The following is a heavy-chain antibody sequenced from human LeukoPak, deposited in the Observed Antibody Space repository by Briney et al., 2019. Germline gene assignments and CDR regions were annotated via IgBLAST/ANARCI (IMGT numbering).Heavy chain of an antibody. J-gene: IGHJ3*02. Sequence: PGGSLRLSCAASGFTFSSYSMNWVRQAPGKGLEWVSSISSSSSYIYYADSVKGRFTISRDNAKNSLYLQMNSLRAEDTAVYYCARAPPYGSRLYGGAFDIWGQGTMVTVSS. CDR3: ARAPPYGSRLYGGAFDI. V-gene: IGHV3-21*01. D-gene: IGHD6-13*01. CDR2: ISSSSSYI. CDR1: GFTFSSYS.